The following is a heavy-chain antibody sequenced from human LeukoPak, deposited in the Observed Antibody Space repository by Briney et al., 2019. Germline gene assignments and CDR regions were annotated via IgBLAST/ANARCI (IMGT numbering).Heavy chain of an antibody. J-gene: IGHJ4*02. D-gene: IGHD3-16*01. CDR1: GFTFSSYD. V-gene: IGHV3-64*01. Sequence: GGSLRLSCAASGFTFSSYDMHWVRQAPGKGLEYVSVISSNGGSTYYANSVKGRFTISRDNSKNTLYLQMGSLRAEDMAVYYCARRGAVSGGSDYWGQGTLVTVSS. CDR2: ISSNGGST. CDR3: ARRGAVSGGSDY.